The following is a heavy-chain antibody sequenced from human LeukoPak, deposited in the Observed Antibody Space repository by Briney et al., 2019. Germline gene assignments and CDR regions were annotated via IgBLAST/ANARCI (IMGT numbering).Heavy chain of an antibody. CDR2: VSGSGGRT. D-gene: IGHD2/OR15-2a*01. J-gene: IGHJ4*02. CDR3: AREGSMPGTGYLAC. CDR1: GFTFNNFD. Sequence: PGGSLRLSCAASGFTFNNFDMSWARQAPGKGLEWVSRVSGSGGRTLYADSVKGRFTISRDNSKNTVYLQLNSLRVDDTAVYFCAREGSMPGTGYLACWGQGTLVTVSS. V-gene: IGHV3-23*01.